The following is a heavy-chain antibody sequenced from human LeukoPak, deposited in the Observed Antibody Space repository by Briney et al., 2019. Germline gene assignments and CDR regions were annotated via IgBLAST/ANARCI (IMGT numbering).Heavy chain of an antibody. CDR1: GGTFSSYA. CDR3: ARGSEHMVRGVYFDY. V-gene: IGHV1-69*05. J-gene: IGHJ4*02. D-gene: IGHD3-10*01. Sequence: ASVKVSCKASGGTFSSYAISWVRQAPGQGLEWMGRIIPIFGTANYAQKFQGRVTITTDESTSTAYMELGSLRSEDTAVYYRARGSEHMVRGVYFDYWGQGTLVAVSS. CDR2: IIPIFGTA.